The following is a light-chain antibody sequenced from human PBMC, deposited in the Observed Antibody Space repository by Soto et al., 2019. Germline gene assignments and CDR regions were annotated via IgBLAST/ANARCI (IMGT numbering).Light chain of an antibody. J-gene: IGKJ4*01. CDR3: QQNYTSVT. Sequence: DIQMTQSPSSLSASVGDRVIITCRASQYISNNLCWYQQKPGKAPKLLIYAASTLQSGVPSRFSGSGSWTDFTLTISSLQPEDFATYHCQQNYTSVTFGGGTKVEV. CDR2: AAS. CDR1: QYISNN. V-gene: IGKV1-39*01.